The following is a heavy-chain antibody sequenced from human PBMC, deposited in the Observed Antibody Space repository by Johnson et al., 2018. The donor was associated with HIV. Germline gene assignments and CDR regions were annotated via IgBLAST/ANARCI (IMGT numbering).Heavy chain of an antibody. D-gene: IGHD1-26*01. CDR1: GFTFSSYW. J-gene: IGHJ3*02. Sequence: VQLVESGGGVVQPGRSLRLSCAASGFTFSSYWMSWVRQAPGTGLEWVANIKQDGSENYYVDSVKGRFTISRDNAKNSLYLKMNSLRAGDTAVYYCARGWGIVGAKSAFDIWGQGTMVTVSS. V-gene: IGHV3-7*01. CDR2: IKQDGSEN. CDR3: ARGWGIVGAKSAFDI.